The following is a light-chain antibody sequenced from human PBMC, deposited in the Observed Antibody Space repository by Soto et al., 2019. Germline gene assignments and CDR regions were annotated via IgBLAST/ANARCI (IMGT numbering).Light chain of an antibody. V-gene: IGKV3-20*01. CDR3: QQYGSSPRT. Sequence: EIVLTQSPGTLSLSPGERATLSCRASQSVSSSYLAWYQQKPGQAPRLLIYGASSRDTGIPDRFSGSGSGTDFTLTIRRLEPEDVAVYYCQQYGSSPRTFGQGIKVEIK. CDR2: GAS. J-gene: IGKJ1*01. CDR1: QSVSSSY.